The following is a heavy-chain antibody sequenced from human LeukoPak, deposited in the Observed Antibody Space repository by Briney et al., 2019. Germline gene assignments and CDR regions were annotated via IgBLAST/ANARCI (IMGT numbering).Heavy chain of an antibody. V-gene: IGHV1-18*01. CDR1: GYTFTSYG. Sequence: WASVKVSCKASGYTFTSYGIIWVRQAPGQGLEWMGWISTYNGNTNYAQKIQGRVTMTTDTSTSPAYMELRSLRSDDTAVYYCARAVRWELRRYYYMDVWGKGTTVTISS. CDR2: ISTYNGNT. CDR3: ARAVRWELRRYYYMDV. D-gene: IGHD1-26*01. J-gene: IGHJ6*03.